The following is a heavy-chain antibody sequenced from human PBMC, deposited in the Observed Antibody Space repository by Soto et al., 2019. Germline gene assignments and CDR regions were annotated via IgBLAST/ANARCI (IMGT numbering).Heavy chain of an antibody. CDR3: ARDRAVVVPLDYYYGMDV. D-gene: IGHD2-2*01. Sequence: SETLSLTCTVSGGSISSGGYYWSSIRQHPGKGLEWIGYIYYSGSTYYNPSLKSRVTISVDTSKNQFSLKLSSVTAADTAVYYCARDRAVVVPLDYYYGMDVWGQGTTVTVSS. J-gene: IGHJ6*02. CDR1: GGSISSGGYY. CDR2: IYYSGST. V-gene: IGHV4-31*03.